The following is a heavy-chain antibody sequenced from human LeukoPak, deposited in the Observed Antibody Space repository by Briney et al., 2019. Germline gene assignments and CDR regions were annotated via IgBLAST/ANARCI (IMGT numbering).Heavy chain of an antibody. CDR1: GFTFNSYW. V-gene: IGHV3-7*01. CDR2: IRQDGSDK. D-gene: IGHD2-15*01. CDR3: ARHSRGSPIDD. J-gene: IGHJ4*02. Sequence: GGSLRLSCAASGFTFNSYWMSWVRQAPEKGPEWLANIRQDGSDKQYVDSVKGRLTISRDNAKNSLYLQMNSLSAEDTAVYYCARHSRGSPIDDWGQGTLVTVSS.